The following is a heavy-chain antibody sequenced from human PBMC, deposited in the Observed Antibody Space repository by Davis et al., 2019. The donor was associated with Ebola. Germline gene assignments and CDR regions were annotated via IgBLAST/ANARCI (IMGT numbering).Heavy chain of an antibody. CDR2: MRHDGSYI. J-gene: IGHJ6*03. D-gene: IGHD6-13*01. V-gene: IGHV3-30*02. CDR1: GFTFSNYG. CDR3: AKPVAAAGHPHYYYYMDV. Sequence: GGSLRLSCAASGFTFSNYGMHRVRQAPGKGLEWVAFMRHDGSYIYYGDSVKGRFTISRDNSKNTLFLQMSSLRADDTAVYFCAKPVAAAGHPHYYYYMDVWGKGTTVTVSS.